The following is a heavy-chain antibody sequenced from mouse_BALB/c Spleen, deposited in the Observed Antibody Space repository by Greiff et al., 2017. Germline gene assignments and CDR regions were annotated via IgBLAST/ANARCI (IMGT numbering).Heavy chain of an antibody. CDR3: TRGLITPATYAMDD. J-gene: IGHJ4*01. CDR1: GYTFTSYY. Sequence: VQLQQSGAELVKPGASVKLSCKASGYTFTSYYMYWVKQRPGQGLEWIGEINPSNGGTNFNEKFKSKATLTVDKSSSTAYMQLSSLTSEDSAVYYCTRGLITPATYAMDDWGQGASVTVAS. D-gene: IGHD1-2*01. CDR2: INPSNGGT. V-gene: IGHV1S81*02.